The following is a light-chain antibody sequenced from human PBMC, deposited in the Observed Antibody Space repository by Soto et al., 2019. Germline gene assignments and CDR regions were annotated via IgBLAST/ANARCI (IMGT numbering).Light chain of an antibody. CDR1: QDIAKN. CDR3: QQYDNLLPIT. V-gene: IGKV1-33*01. CDR2: DAS. Sequence: IQMTQSPSSLSASVGDRVTITCQASQDIAKNLNWYQQKPGKAPKLLIYDASSLQTGVPSRFSGSGSATHFTFTISSLQSEDIATYYXQQYDNLLPITFGQGTRLEIK. J-gene: IGKJ5*01.